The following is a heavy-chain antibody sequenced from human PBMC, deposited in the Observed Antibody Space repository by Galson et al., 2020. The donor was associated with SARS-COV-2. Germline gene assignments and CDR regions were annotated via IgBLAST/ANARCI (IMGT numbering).Heavy chain of an antibody. J-gene: IGHJ3*02. CDR1: GYTFTNYH. D-gene: IGHD3-22*01. CDR2: INPSAGST. CDR3: ARARVTITVVVRLTGDDASDT. Sequence: ASVTVSCKASGYTFTNYHVHWVRQAPGQGLEWMGIINPSAGSTNYAQNFQGRVTMTRDTSTNTVYMELSSLTSEDTAVYYCARARVTITVVVRLTGDDASDTWGQGTMVAVSS. V-gene: IGHV1-46*03.